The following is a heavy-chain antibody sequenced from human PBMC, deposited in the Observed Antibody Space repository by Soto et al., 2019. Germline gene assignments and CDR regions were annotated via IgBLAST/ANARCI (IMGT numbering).Heavy chain of an antibody. CDR3: ARDPREPCSGGSCYYNWFDP. D-gene: IGHD2-15*01. J-gene: IGHJ5*02. V-gene: IGHV1-69*13. Sequence: GGSVKVSCKDSGGTFNNSAINWGRPAPGQRLEWMGGIIPIFGTAHHAPKFQGRVTITRDESTSTAYMELSSLRSEDTAVYYCARDPREPCSGGSCYYNWFDPWGQGTLVTVSS. CDR2: IIPIFGTA. CDR1: GGTFNNSA.